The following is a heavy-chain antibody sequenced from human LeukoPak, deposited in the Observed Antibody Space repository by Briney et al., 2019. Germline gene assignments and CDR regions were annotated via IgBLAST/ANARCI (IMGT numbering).Heavy chain of an antibody. CDR2: IYYSGST. CDR1: GGSISSSNFY. J-gene: IGHJ3*02. Sequence: NASETLSLTCTVSGGSISSSNFYWGWIRQPPGKGLEWIGSIYYSGSTYYNSSLKSRVTISIDTSKNHFSLKLSSVAAADTAVYYCATLDHLGYCSGGSCYGAFDIWGQGTMVTVSS. D-gene: IGHD2-15*01. CDR3: ATLDHLGYCSGGSCYGAFDI. V-gene: IGHV4-39*02.